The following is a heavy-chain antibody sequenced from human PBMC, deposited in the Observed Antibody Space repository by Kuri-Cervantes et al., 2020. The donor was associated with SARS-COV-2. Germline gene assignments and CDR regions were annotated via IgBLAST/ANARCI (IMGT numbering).Heavy chain of an antibody. CDR1: GGSISSYY. D-gene: IGHD5-12*01. CDR2: IYHSGST. CDR3: ARSFMVASYFDY. V-gene: IGHV4-59*08. Sequence: SETLSLTCTVSGGSISSYYWSWIRQPPGKGLEWIGYIYHSGSTNYNPSLKSRVTISVDTSKNQFSLKLSSMTAADTAVYYCARSFMVASYFDYWGQGILVTVSS. J-gene: IGHJ4*02.